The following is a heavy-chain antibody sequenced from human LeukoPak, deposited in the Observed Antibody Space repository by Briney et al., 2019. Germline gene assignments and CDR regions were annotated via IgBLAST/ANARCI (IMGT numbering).Heavy chain of an antibody. D-gene: IGHD6-19*01. V-gene: IGHV3-64D*06. Sequence: GGSQRLSCSASGFVFSDYAMHWARQAPGKGLEYLSGISGNGVATYYVDSVQGRFTVSRDNSKTTLYLQINSLRREDTAFYYCIKDRGSSGGDFDSWGQGTLLTVSS. CDR2: ISGNGVAT. CDR3: IKDRGSSGGDFDS. CDR1: GFVFSDYA. J-gene: IGHJ4*02.